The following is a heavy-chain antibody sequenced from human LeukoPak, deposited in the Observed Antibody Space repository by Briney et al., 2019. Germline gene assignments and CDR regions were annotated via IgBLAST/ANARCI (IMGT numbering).Heavy chain of an antibody. CDR1: GFTFSSYW. V-gene: IGHV3-74*01. CDR3: ARATWHESYYYYYYGMDV. CDR2: INSDGSST. J-gene: IGHJ6*02. Sequence: GGSLRLSCAASGFTFSSYWMHWVRQAPGKGLVWVSRINSDGSSTSYADSVKGRFTISRDNAKNTLYLQMNSLRAEDTAVYYCARATWHESYYYYYYGMDVWGQGTTVTVSS. D-gene: IGHD2-15*01.